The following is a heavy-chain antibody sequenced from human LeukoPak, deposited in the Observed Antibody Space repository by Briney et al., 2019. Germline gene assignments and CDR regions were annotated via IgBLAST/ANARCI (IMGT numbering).Heavy chain of an antibody. V-gene: IGHV3-48*01. CDR2: ISSSSTTI. D-gene: IGHD3-22*01. CDR3: ARGLRSNNYDSSGYGDF. J-gene: IGHJ4*02. CDR1: GFTFSSYN. Sequence: PGGSLRLSCAASGFTFSSYNMNWVRQAPGKGLEWLSFISSSSTTIYYADSVKGRFTISRDNAKNSLSLQMNSLRAEDTAVYYCARGLRSNNYDSSGYGDFWGQGTLVTVSS.